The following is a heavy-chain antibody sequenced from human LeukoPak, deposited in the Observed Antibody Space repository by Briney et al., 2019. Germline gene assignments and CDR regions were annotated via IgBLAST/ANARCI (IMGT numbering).Heavy chain of an antibody. CDR2: IWYDGSNR. Sequence: GGSLRLSCAASGFTFSSYGMHWVRQAPGKGLEWVAVIWYDGSNRYYADSVKGRFTISRDNSKNTLYLQMNSLRAEDTAVYYCASARYYYDSSGYPPAIWGQGTMVTVSS. J-gene: IGHJ3*02. D-gene: IGHD3-22*01. V-gene: IGHV3-33*01. CDR3: ASARYYYDSSGYPPAI. CDR1: GFTFSSYG.